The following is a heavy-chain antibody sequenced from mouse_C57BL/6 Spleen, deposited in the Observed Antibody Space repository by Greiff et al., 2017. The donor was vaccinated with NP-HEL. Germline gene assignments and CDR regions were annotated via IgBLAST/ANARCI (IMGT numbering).Heavy chain of an antibody. CDR3: ARRDGSSSWYFDV. Sequence: QVQLKESGAELAKPGASVKLSCKASGYAFTSYWMHWVKQRPGQGLEWIGYINPSSGYTKYNQKFKDKATLTADKSSSTAYMQLSSLTYEDSAVYYCARRDGSSSWYFDVWGTGTTVTVSS. V-gene: IGHV1-7*01. D-gene: IGHD1-1*01. J-gene: IGHJ1*03. CDR2: INPSSGYT. CDR1: GYAFTSYW.